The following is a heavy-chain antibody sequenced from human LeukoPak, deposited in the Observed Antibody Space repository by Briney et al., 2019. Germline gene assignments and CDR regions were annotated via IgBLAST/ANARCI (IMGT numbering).Heavy chain of an antibody. CDR1: GGTFSSYT. D-gene: IGHD1-26*01. J-gene: IGHJ4*02. CDR3: ARGPETYSGSYYWDY. CDR2: IIPIFGTA. Sequence: SVKVSCKASGGTFSSYTISWVRQAPGQGLEWMGRIIPIFGTANYAQKFQGRVTITTDESTSTAYMELSSLRSEDTAVYYCARGPETYSGSYYWDYWGQGTLVTVSS. V-gene: IGHV1-69*05.